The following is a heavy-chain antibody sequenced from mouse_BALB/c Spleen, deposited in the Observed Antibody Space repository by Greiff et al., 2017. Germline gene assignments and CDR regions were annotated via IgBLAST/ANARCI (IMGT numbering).Heavy chain of an antibody. CDR3: ARSHYYGYGGYYFDY. CDR1: GYTFTSYW. Sequence: QVQLQQSGAELAKPGASVKMSCKASGYTFTSYWMHWVKQRPGQGLEWIGYINPSTGYTEYNQKFKDKATLTADKSSSTAYMQLSSLTSEDSAVYYCARSHYYGYGGYYFDYWGQGTTLTVSS. D-gene: IGHD1-2*01. CDR2: INPSTGYT. V-gene: IGHV1-7*01. J-gene: IGHJ2*01.